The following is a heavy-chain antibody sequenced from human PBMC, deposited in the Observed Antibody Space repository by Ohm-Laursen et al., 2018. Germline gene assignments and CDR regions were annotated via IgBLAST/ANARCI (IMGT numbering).Heavy chain of an antibody. Sequence: GSLRLSCSASGFTFSSDWMHWVRQAPGEGLVWVSRIKGDGSETNYADSVKGRFTISRDNAKNTLYLQMNSLRGDDTAIYYCARAQRRVASANDYWGQGTLVTVSS. J-gene: IGHJ4*02. V-gene: IGHV3-74*01. CDR1: GFTFSSDW. D-gene: IGHD3-3*01. CDR2: IKGDGSET. CDR3: ARAQRRVASANDY.